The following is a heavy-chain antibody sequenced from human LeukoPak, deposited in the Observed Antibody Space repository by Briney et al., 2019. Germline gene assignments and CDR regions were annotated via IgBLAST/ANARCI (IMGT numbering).Heavy chain of an antibody. D-gene: IGHD3-22*01. V-gene: IGHV3-7*03. CDR3: TRLSTYYDSSGYRY. Sequence: GGSLRLSCAASGFTFSSYWMSWVRQAPGKGLEWVANIKQDGSEKYYVDSVKGRFTISRDNAKNSLYLQMNSLKTEDTAVYYCTRLSTYYDSSGYRYWGQGTLVTVSS. J-gene: IGHJ4*02. CDR1: GFTFSSYW. CDR2: IKQDGSEK.